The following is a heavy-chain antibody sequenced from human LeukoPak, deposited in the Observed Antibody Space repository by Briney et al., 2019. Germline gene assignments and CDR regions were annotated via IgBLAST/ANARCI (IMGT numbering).Heavy chain of an antibody. D-gene: IGHD3-3*01. CDR3: AKGRLRLTWFDP. V-gene: IGHV3-30*02. CDR2: IRYDGSNK. CDR1: GFTFSSYG. J-gene: IGHJ5*02. Sequence: GGSLRLSCAASGFTFSSYGMHWVRQAPGKGLEWVAFIRYDGSNKYYADSVKGRFTISRDNSKNTLYLQMNSLRAEDTAVYYCAKGRLRLTWFDPWGQGTLVTVSS.